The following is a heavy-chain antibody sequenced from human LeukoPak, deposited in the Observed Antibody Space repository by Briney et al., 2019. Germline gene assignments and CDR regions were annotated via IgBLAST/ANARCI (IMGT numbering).Heavy chain of an antibody. D-gene: IGHD4-17*01. Sequence: GGSLRLSCAASGFTVSSKYMSWVRQAPGKGLEWVSVMYSDGSTYYADPVTGRFTISRHNSKNALYLQMNSLRAEDTAVYYCAMSDYGDLRFDFWGQGTLVTVSS. CDR2: MYSDGST. J-gene: IGHJ4*02. V-gene: IGHV3-53*04. CDR3: AMSDYGDLRFDF. CDR1: GFTVSSKY.